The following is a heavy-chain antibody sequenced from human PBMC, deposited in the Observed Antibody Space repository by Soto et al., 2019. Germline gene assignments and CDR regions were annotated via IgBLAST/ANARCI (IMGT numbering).Heavy chain of an antibody. J-gene: IGHJ4*02. CDR2: IYYSGST. Sequence: QVQLQESGPGLVKPSETLSLTCTVSGGSISSYYWSWIRQPPGKGLEWIGYIYYSGSTNYNPSLKSRVTISVDTSKNQSSLKLSSVTAADTAVYYCARRYGYSFDYWGQGTRVTVSS. CDR3: ARRYGYSFDY. D-gene: IGHD3-10*01. CDR1: GGSISSYY. V-gene: IGHV4-59*08.